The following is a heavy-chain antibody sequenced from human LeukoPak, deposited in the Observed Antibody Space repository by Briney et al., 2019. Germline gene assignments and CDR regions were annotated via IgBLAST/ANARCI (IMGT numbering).Heavy chain of an antibody. V-gene: IGHV3-33*06. CDR3: AKDHIPSGRGYGYGYAFDI. CDR1: GLTVSSNY. D-gene: IGHD5-18*01. CDR2: IWYDGSNK. Sequence: PGGSLRLSCAASGLTVSSNYMSWVRQAPGKGLEWVAVIWYDGSNKYYADSVKGRFTISRDNSKNTLYLQMNSLRAEDTAVYYCAKDHIPSGRGYGYGYAFDIWGQGTMVTVSS. J-gene: IGHJ3*02.